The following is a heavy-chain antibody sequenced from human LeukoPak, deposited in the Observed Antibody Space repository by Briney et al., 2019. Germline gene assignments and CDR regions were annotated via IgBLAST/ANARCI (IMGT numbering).Heavy chain of an antibody. CDR1: GFTFSSYA. CDR3: AKDLAYCGGDCYNY. CDR2: ISGSGGST. J-gene: IGHJ4*02. Sequence: GGSLRLSCAASGFTFSSYAMSWVRQAPGKGLEWVSAISGSGGSTYYADSVKGRFTISRDNSKNTQYLQMNSLRAEDTAVYYCAKDLAYCGGDCYNYWGQGTLVTVSS. V-gene: IGHV3-23*01. D-gene: IGHD2-21*02.